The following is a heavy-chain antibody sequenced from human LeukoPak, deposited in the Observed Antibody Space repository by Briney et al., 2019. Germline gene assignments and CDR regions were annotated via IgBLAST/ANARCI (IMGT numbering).Heavy chain of an antibody. D-gene: IGHD3-10*01. CDR2: IYSGGST. CDR1: GFTVSSNY. V-gene: IGHV3-66*01. J-gene: IGHJ5*02. Sequence: GGSLRLSCAASGFTVSSNYMSWVRQAPGKGLEWVSVIYSGGSTYYADSAKGRFTISRDNSKNTLYLQMNSLRAEDTAVYYCARDATMVRGDFGFDPWGQGTLVTVSS. CDR3: ARDATMVRGDFGFDP.